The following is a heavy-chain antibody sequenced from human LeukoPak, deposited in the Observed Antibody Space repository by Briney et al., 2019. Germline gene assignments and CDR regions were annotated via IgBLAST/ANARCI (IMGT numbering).Heavy chain of an antibody. D-gene: IGHD1-26*01. V-gene: IGHV1-69*04. CDR3: ARDQSGDGMDV. CDR1: GGTFSSYA. CDR2: IIPILGIA. J-gene: IGHJ6*02. Sequence: ASVKVSCKASGGTFSSYAISWVRQAPGQGLEWMGRIIPILGIANYAQKFQGRVTITAVKSTSTAYMELSSLRSEDTAVYYCARDQSGDGMDVWGQGTTVTVSS.